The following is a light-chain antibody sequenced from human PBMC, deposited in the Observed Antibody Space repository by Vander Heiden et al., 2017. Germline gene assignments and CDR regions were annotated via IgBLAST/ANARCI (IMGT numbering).Light chain of an antibody. CDR2: KAS. J-gene: IGKJ4*01. CDR1: QSVSSW. V-gene: IGKV1-5*03. CDR3: QQYNSYPPT. Sequence: DIQMTQSPYTLSASVGDRVTITCRASQSVSSWLAWYQQKPGKAPRLLIYKASTLESGVPSGFSGSGSGTEFTLTISTLQPDDFATYYCQQYNSYPPTFGGGTKVEIK.